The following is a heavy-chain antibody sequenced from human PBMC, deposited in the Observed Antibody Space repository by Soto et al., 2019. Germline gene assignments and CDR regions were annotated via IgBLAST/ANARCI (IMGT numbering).Heavy chain of an antibody. CDR1: GFTFSTYG. Sequence: QVLLVQSGAEVKKPGASVRVSCKASGFTFSTYGISWVRQAPGQGLEWMGRIFVSNGSTHYAQNYQGRLTMTTERSTSIAYMELRSLRSDDTAVYSCASHSFTMVRGIIGSPVDIWGQGTMITVSS. CDR3: ASHSFTMVRGIIGSPVDI. CDR2: IFVSNGST. J-gene: IGHJ3*02. D-gene: IGHD3-10*01. V-gene: IGHV1-18*01.